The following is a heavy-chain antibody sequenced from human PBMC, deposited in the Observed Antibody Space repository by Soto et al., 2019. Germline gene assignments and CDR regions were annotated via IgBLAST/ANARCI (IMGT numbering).Heavy chain of an antibody. CDR2: ISTYNGNT. J-gene: IGHJ4*02. CDR1: GYTFTSYG. CDR3: AMSSGYEFDY. Sequence: GASVKVSCKTSGYTFTSYGISWVRQAPGQGLEWMGWISTYNGNTNYAQKLQGRVTMTTDTSTSTAYMELRSLRSDDTAGYYCAMSSGYEFDYWGQGTPVTVSS. D-gene: IGHD5-12*01. V-gene: IGHV1-18*01.